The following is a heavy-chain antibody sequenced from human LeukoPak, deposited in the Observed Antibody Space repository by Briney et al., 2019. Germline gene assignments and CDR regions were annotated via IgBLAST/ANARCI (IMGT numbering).Heavy chain of an antibody. D-gene: IGHD3-10*01. CDR2: ISSNSRNT. CDR3: ARVGSGSYYVDY. Sequence: GGSLRLSCAASGFTFISSDMNWVRQAPGKGLEWVASISSNSRNTHYADSLKGRFTISRDNAKNSLYLQMNSLRAEDTAVYYCARVGSGSYYVDYWGQGTLVTVSS. CDR1: GFTFISSD. J-gene: IGHJ4*02. V-gene: IGHV3-21*01.